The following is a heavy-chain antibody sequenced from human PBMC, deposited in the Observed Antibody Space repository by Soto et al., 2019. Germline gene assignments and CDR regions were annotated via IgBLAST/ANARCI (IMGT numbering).Heavy chain of an antibody. CDR2: ISGSGGST. Sequence: GGSLRLSCAASGFTFSSYAMSWVRQAPGKGLEWVSAISGSGGSTNYADSVKGRFTISRDNSKNTLFLQMNSLRAEDTAIYYCAKLGSSAWSPHYYFDYWGQGTLVTVSS. CDR1: GFTFSSYA. V-gene: IGHV3-23*01. J-gene: IGHJ4*02. D-gene: IGHD3-10*01. CDR3: AKLGSSAWSPHYYFDY.